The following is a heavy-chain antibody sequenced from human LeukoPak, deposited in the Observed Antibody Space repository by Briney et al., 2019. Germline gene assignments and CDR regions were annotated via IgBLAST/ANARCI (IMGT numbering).Heavy chain of an antibody. J-gene: IGHJ4*02. CDR3: AKWGDYDVLTGYYDSDY. V-gene: IGHV3-23*01. Sequence: GGSLRLSCAASGFTFSNYAMSWVRQAPGKGLEWVSAVSGRDTSTNYTDSVKGRFTISRDNSKNTLYLQMNSLSAEDTAIYYCAKWGDYDVLTGYYDSDYWGQGTLVTVSS. CDR1: GFTFSNYA. CDR2: VSGRDTST. D-gene: IGHD3-9*01.